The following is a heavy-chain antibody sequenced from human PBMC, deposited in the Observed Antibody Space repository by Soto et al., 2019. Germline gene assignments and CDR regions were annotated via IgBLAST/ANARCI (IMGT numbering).Heavy chain of an antibody. Sequence: PSETLSLTCAFYGWSFSGYYWSWIRQPPGKGLEWIGEIYHSGSTNYNPSLKSRVTISVDTSKKQISLRLSSVTAADMAVYYCARGGITVAGTIYYYYGLDVWGQGTTVTVSS. CDR1: GWSFSGYY. D-gene: IGHD6-19*01. CDR2: IYHSGST. J-gene: IGHJ6*02. CDR3: ARGGITVAGTIYYYYGLDV. V-gene: IGHV4-34*01.